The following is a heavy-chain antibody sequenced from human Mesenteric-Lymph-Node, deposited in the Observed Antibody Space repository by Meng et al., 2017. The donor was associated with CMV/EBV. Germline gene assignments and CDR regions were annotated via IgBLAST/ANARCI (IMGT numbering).Heavy chain of an antibody. CDR3: ARQRGYGAGDAFDI. J-gene: IGHJ3*02. CDR2: INHSGST. D-gene: IGHD5-12*01. CDR1: GGSFSGHY. Sequence: SETLSLTCAVYGGSFSGHYWTWIRQPPGKGLEWIGEINHSGSTNYNPSLKSRVTISVGTSKNQFSLKLSSVTAADTALYYCARQRGYGAGDAFDIWGQGTMVTVSS. V-gene: IGHV4-34*01.